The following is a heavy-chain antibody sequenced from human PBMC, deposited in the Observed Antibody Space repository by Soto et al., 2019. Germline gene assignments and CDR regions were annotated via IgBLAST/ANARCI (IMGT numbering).Heavy chain of an antibody. D-gene: IGHD2-15*01. V-gene: IGHV3-30-3*01. J-gene: IGHJ3*02. Sequence: GGSLRLSCAASGFTFSSYAMHWVRQAPGKGLEWVAVISYDGSNKYYADSVKGRFTISRDNSKNTLYLQMNSLRAEDTAVYYCARDQGGTGQKHAFDIWGQGTMVTVSS. CDR1: GFTFSSYA. CDR3: ARDQGGTGQKHAFDI. CDR2: ISYDGSNK.